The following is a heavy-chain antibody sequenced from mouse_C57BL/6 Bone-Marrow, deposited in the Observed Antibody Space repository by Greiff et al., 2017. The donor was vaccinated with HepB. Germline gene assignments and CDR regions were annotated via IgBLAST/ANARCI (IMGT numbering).Heavy chain of an antibody. J-gene: IGHJ1*03. D-gene: IGHD1-1*01. CDR1: GFTFSDAW. V-gene: IGHV6-6*01. CDR3: TRGIHYYGSSHWYFDV. Sequence: EVKLVESGGGLVQPGGSMKLSCAASGFTFSDAWMDWVRQSPEKGLEWVAEIRNKANNHATYYAESVKGRFTISRDDSKSSVYLQMNSLRAEDTGIYYCTRGIHYYGSSHWYFDVWGTGTTVTVSS. CDR2: IRNKANNHAT.